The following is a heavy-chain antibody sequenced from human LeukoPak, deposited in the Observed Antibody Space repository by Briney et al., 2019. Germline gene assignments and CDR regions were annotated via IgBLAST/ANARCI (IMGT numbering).Heavy chain of an antibody. D-gene: IGHD4-17*01. V-gene: IGHV3-23*01. Sequence: SSSDGSTYYADSVKGRSTISRDNSKNTVYLQMNSLRAEDTAVYYCAKTLHYGHFGKFDSWGQGTLVTVSS. J-gene: IGHJ4*02. CDR3: AKTLHYGHFGKFDS. CDR2: SSSDGST.